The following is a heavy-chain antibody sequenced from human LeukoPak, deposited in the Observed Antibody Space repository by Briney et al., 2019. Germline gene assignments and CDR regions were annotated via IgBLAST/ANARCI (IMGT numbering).Heavy chain of an antibody. CDR1: GGSISSSSYY. J-gene: IGHJ4*02. D-gene: IGHD1-7*01. Sequence: SETLSLTCTVSGGSISSSSYYWGWIRQPPGKGLEWIGSIYYSGSTYYNPSLTSRVSISKDTSDNQFSLRLYSVTAADTAVYYCARKQGGTMYDVWGQGTQVTVSS. V-gene: IGHV4-39*07. CDR2: IYYSGST. CDR3: ARKQGGTMYDV.